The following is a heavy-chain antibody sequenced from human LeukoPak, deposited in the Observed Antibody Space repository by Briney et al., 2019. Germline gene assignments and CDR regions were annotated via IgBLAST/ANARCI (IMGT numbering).Heavy chain of an antibody. J-gene: IGHJ6*03. Sequence: SETLSLTCTVSGGSISSGSYYWSWIRQPAGKGLEWIGRIYTSGSTNYNPSLKSRVTISVDTSKNQFSLKLSSVTAADTAVYYCARLTSGSYFHYMDVWGKGTTVTVSS. CDR3: ARLTSGSYFHYMDV. CDR1: GGSISSGSYY. D-gene: IGHD1-26*01. CDR2: IYTSGST. V-gene: IGHV4-61*02.